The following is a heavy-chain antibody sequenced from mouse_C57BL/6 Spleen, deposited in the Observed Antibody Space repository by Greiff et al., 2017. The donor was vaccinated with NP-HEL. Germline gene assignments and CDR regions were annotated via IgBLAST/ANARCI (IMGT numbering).Heavy chain of an antibody. V-gene: IGHV5-4*01. D-gene: IGHD2-4*01. Sequence: EVMLVESGGGLVKPGGSLKLSCAASGFTFSSYAMSWVRQTPEKRLEWVATISDGGSYTYYPDNVKGRFTISRDNAKNNLYLQMSHLKSEDTAMYYCARDEGLRDYFDYWGQGTTLTVSS. CDR3: ARDEGLRDYFDY. CDR2: ISDGGSYT. CDR1: GFTFSSYA. J-gene: IGHJ2*01.